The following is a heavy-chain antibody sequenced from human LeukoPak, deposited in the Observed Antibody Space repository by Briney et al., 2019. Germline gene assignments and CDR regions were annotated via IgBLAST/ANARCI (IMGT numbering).Heavy chain of an antibody. CDR3: TGETYYFDH. J-gene: IGHJ4*02. Sequence: PGGSLRLSCAVSGFPFSTFWMSWVRQAPGKGLEWVANINQDGSEKYSKNSLYLQMNSLRPEDTAMYYCTGETYYFDHWGQGALVTVSS. V-gene: IGHV3-7*04. CDR1: GFPFSTFW. CDR2: INQDGSEK.